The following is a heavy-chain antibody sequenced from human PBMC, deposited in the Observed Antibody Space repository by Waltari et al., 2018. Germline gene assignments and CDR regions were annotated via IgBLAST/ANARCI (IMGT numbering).Heavy chain of an antibody. CDR2: IYSGGST. CDR3: PRKGPSGYYFDY. V-gene: IGHV3-23*03. J-gene: IGHJ4*02. D-gene: IGHD3-22*01. Sequence: EVQLLESGGGLVQPGGSLRLSCAASGFTFSSYAMRWVRQAPGKGLEWVSVIYSGGSTYYADSVKGRFTISRDNSKNTLYLQMNSLRAEDTAVYYCPRKGPSGYYFDYWGQGTLVTVSS. CDR1: GFTFSSYA.